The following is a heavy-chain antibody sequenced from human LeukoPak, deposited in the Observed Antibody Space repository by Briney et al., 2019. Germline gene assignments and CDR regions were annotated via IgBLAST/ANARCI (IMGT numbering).Heavy chain of an antibody. D-gene: IGHD5-24*01. V-gene: IGHV1-46*01. CDR3: ARVEMATTQPGYFDY. Sequence: ASVKVSCKASGYTFTSYYMHWVRQAPGQGLEWMGIINPSGGSTSYAQKFQGRVTMTRDTSTSTVYMELSSLRSEDTAVYYCARVEMATTQPGYFDYWGQGTLVTVSS. J-gene: IGHJ4*02. CDR2: INPSGGST. CDR1: GYTFTSYY.